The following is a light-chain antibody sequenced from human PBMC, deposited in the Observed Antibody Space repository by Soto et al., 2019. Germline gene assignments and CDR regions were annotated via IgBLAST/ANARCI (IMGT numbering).Light chain of an antibody. CDR2: AAS. J-gene: IGKJ1*01. CDR1: QSISSY. CDR3: QQSYSTSWT. Sequence: DIQMTQSPSSLSASVGDRVTITCRASQSISSYLNWYQQKPGKAPKLLIYAASSLQSGVPSRFSGSGSGTDFTLTISSLQPEDFAPHYCQQSYSTSWTFGQGTKV. V-gene: IGKV1-39*01.